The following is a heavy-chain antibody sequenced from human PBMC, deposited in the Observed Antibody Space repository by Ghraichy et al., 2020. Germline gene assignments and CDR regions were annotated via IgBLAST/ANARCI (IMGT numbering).Heavy chain of an antibody. J-gene: IGHJ6*02. V-gene: IGHV5-51*01. CDR1: GYSFTSYW. Sequence: GESLNISCKGSGYSFTSYWIGWVRQMPGKGLEWMGIIYPGDSDTRYSPSFQGQVTISADKSISTAYLQWSSLKASDTAMYYCARTAPEAYYDFWSGYPPYGMDVWGQGTTVTVSS. D-gene: IGHD3-3*01. CDR3: ARTAPEAYYDFWSGYPPYGMDV. CDR2: IYPGDSDT.